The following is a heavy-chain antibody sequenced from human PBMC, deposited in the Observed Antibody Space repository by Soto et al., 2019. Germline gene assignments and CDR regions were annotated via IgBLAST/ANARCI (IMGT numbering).Heavy chain of an antibody. CDR2: IYRGRAT. Sequence: PGGSLRLSCAVSGFSVSNTYMSWVRQAPGKGLEWISVIYRGRATYYADSVKGRFTISRDDSRNTVYLQMNSLTTEDTAVYYCAKDDSSSWYTTYYFDYWGQGTLVTVSS. J-gene: IGHJ4*02. CDR1: GFSVSNTY. CDR3: AKDDSSSWYTTYYFDY. V-gene: IGHV3-53*01. D-gene: IGHD6-13*01.